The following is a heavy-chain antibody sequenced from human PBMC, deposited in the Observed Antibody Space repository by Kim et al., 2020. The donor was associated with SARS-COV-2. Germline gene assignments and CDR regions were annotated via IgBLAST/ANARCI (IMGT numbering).Heavy chain of an antibody. CDR3: AGRGYSYGYGALNYYYGMDV. D-gene: IGHD5-18*01. V-gene: IGHV3-23*01. J-gene: IGHJ6*02. Sequence: GGSLRLSCAASGFTFSSYAMSWVRQAPGKGLEWVSAISGSGGSTYYADSVKGRFTIARDNSKNTLYLKMNSLSAEDTAVYSCAGRGYSYGYGALNYYYGMDVWGQGTTVTVSS. CDR2: ISGSGGST. CDR1: GFTFSSYA.